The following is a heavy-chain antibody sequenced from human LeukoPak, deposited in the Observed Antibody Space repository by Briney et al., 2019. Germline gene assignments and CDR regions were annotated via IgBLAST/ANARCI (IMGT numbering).Heavy chain of an antibody. CDR1: GFTVSSNY. D-gene: IGHD3-10*01. CDR2: IYSGGST. V-gene: IGHV3-66*02. J-gene: IGHJ6*03. CDR3: ARGPAGSGSYRYYMDV. Sequence: GGSLRLSCAASGFTVSSNYMSWVRQAPGKGLEWVSVIYSGGSTYYADSVKGRFTISRDNSKNTLYLQMNSLRAEDTAVYYCARGPAGSGSYRYYMDVWGKGTTVTVSS.